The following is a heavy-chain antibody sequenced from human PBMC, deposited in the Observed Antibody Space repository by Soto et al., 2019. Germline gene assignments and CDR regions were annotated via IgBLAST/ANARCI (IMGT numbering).Heavy chain of an antibody. Sequence: PSETLSLTCTVSDGSISSGGYYWSWIRQHPGKGLEWIGYIYYSGRTYYNPSLKSRVTISVYTYKNHFSLKLSSVTAADTAVYYCAIDLGSGSYYNANNWIDPWGPGTLGTVLL. D-gene: IGHD3-10*01. CDR3: AIDLGSGSYYNANNWIDP. V-gene: IGHV4-31*03. J-gene: IGHJ5*02. CDR1: DGSISSGGYY. CDR2: IYYSGRT.